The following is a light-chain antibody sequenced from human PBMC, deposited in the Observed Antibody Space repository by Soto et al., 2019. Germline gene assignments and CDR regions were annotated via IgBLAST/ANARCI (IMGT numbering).Light chain of an antibody. Sequence: AIQLTQSPSSLSASVGDRVTITCRASHDISSALAWYQQKPGKATNLLIYDASSLESGVPSRFSGSGSATDFTLTICSLQPEDFATYFCQQFNSDLFTFGPGTKVDVK. CDR2: DAS. CDR1: HDISSA. CDR3: QQFNSDLFT. J-gene: IGKJ3*01. V-gene: IGKV1-13*02.